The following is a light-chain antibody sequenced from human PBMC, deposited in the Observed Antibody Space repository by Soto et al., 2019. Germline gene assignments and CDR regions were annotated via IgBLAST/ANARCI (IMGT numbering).Light chain of an antibody. J-gene: IGLJ1*01. CDR1: RREVGGYNY. V-gene: IGLV2-14*01. CDR3: SSYTSSSTYV. CDR2: DVS. Sequence: LPQPASSPGSAGQSLTLFCPGTRREVGGYNYVSWYQQHPGKAPKLMIYDVSNRPSGVSNRFSGSKSGNTASLTISGLQAEDEADYYCSSYTSSSTYVFGTGTKVTVL.